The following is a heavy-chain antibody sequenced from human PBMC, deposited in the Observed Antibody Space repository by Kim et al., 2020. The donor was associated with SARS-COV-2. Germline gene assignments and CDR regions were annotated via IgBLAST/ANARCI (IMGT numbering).Heavy chain of an antibody. CDR3: ASYAGVVVAANYYYYGMDV. CDR2: IYHSGST. CDR1: GGSISSSNW. D-gene: IGHD2-15*01. Sequence: SETLSLTCAVSGGSISSSNWWSWVRQPPGKGLEWIGEIYHSGSTNYNPSLKSRVTISVDKSKNQFSLKLSSVTAADTAVYYCASYAGVVVAANYYYYGMDVWGQGTTVTVSS. J-gene: IGHJ6*02. V-gene: IGHV4-4*02.